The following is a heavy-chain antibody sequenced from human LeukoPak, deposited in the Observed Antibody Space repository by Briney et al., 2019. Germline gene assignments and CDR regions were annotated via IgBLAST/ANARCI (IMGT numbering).Heavy chain of an antibody. D-gene: IGHD3-22*01. CDR1: GFTFSSYG. CDR2: ISYDGSNK. V-gene: IGHV3-30*18. Sequence: TGGSLRLSCAASGFTFSSYGMHWVRQAPGKGLEWVAVISYDGSNKYYADSVKGRFTISRDNSKNTLWLQMNSLRAEDTAVYYCAKAGYYDSSGYYYYFDSWGPGTLVTVSS. CDR3: AKAGYYDSSGYYYYFDS. J-gene: IGHJ4*02.